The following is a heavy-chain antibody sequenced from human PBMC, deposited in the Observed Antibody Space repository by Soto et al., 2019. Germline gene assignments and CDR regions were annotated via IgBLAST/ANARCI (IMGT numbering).Heavy chain of an antibody. D-gene: IGHD5-12*01. CDR1: GASVAGGSYY. CDR2: IPSRGRT. CDR3: ARDTYSGYDFGL. V-gene: IGHV4-30-4*01. J-gene: IGHJ5*02. Sequence: QVQLRESGPGLVKPSQTLSLTCSVSGASVAGGSYYWSWVRQPPGKGIEWIGYIPSRGRTFYNPSLTSRGTISADTSKNQLSLQLTSVTAADTAVYYGARDTYSGYDFGLWGQGTLVTVSS.